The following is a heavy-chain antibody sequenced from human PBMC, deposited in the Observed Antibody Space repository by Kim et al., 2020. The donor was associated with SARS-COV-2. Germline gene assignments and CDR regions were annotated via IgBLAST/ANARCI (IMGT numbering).Heavy chain of an antibody. CDR2: INYSGST. D-gene: IGHD3-10*01. V-gene: IGHV4-39*01. CDR1: GGSISSSSYY. CDR3: ARPRMVRGVIIGAFDY. J-gene: IGHJ4*02. Sequence: SETLSLTCTVSGGSISSSSYYWGWIRQPPGKGLDWIGSINYSGSTYYNPSLKSRFTISVDTPKNQFSLKLSSVTAADTAVYYCARPRMVRGVIIGAFDYWGQGTLVTVSS.